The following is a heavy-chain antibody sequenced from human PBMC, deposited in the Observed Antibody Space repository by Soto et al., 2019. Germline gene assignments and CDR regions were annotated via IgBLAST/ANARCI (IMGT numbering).Heavy chain of an antibody. CDR2: IYYSGST. Sequence: SETLSLTCTVSGGSITITTYYWGWIRQPPGKGLEWIGSIYYSGSTYHNPSLKSRVAISVDTSKNQFSLKLSSVTAADTAVYYCARVPDVWGQGTTVT. D-gene: IGHD2-2*01. J-gene: IGHJ6*02. CDR3: ARVPDV. V-gene: IGHV4-39*01. CDR1: GGSITITTYY.